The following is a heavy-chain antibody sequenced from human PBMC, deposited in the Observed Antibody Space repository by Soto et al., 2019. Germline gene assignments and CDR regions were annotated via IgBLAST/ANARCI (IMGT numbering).Heavy chain of an antibody. Sequence: RASVKVSCKASGYTFTGYYMHWVRQAPGQGLEWMGWVNPNSGGTNYAQKFQGWVTMTRDTSISTAYMELSRLRSDDTAVYYCARAGYDILTGPTGGFDTWGQGTLVTVSS. CDR3: ARAGYDILTGPTGGFDT. CDR2: VNPNSGGT. CDR1: GYTFTGYY. D-gene: IGHD3-9*01. V-gene: IGHV1-2*04. J-gene: IGHJ5*02.